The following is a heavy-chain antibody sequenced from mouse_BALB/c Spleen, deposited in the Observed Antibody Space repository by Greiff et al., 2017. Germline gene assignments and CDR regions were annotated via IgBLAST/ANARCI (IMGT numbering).Heavy chain of an antibody. J-gene: IGHJ1*01. CDR3: ARLAIYYDYDWYFDV. CDR2: LDPSDSET. V-gene: IGHV1-69*02. CDR1: GYTFTSYW. Sequence: QVQLQQPGAELVKPGAPVKLSCKASGYTFTSYWMNWVKQRPGRGLEWIGRLDPSDSETHYTQKFKDKATLTVDKSSSTAYIQLSSLTSEDSAVYYCARLAIYYDYDWYFDVWGAGTTVTVSS. D-gene: IGHD2-4*01.